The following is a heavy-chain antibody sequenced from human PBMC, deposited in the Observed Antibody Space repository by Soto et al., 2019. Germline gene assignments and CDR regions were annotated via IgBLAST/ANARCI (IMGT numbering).Heavy chain of an antibody. V-gene: IGHV3-30*18. CDR3: AKDRTGTMDY. Sequence: GGPLRFSCAASGFTFSSYGMHWVSQAPGKGLEWVAVISYDGSNKYYADSVKGRFTISRDNSKHTLYLQMNSLRAEDTAVYYCAKDRTGTMDYWGQGTRVTVSS. CDR1: GFTFSSYG. CDR2: ISYDGSNK. J-gene: IGHJ4*02. D-gene: IGHD1-7*01.